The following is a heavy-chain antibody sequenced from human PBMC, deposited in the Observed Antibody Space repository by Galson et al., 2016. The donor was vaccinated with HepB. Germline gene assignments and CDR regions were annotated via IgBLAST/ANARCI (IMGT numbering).Heavy chain of an antibody. CDR1: GYSFTSYW. J-gene: IGHJ4*02. D-gene: IGHD3-22*01. Sequence: QSGAEVKEPGESLKISCEGSGYSFTSYWIGWVRQMPGKGLEWMGIIYPGDSDTRYSPSFQGQVTISADKSISTAYLQWSSLKASDTAIYYCARQRSYADSSGYYYVFDYWGQGTLVTVS. CDR3: ARQRSYADSSGYYYVFDY. CDR2: IYPGDSDT. V-gene: IGHV5-51*01.